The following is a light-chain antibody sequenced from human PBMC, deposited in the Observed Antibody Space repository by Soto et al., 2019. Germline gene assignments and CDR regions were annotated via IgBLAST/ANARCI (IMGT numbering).Light chain of an antibody. V-gene: IGKV3-15*01. CDR2: DVS. J-gene: IGKJ4*01. CDR1: PSAGTF. Sequence: DIVMTQSPAPLSVSPGDRATLSCRASPSAGTFLAWYQQKPGQAPRLLMYDVSTRATGVPARFSGSGSGTEFTLTISSLQPDDFAVYYCQQYNHWPPLTFGGGTKVEMK. CDR3: QQYNHWPPLT.